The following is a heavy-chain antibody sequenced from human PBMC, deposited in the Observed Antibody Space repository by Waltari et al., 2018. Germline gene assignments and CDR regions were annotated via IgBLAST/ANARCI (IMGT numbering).Heavy chain of an antibody. J-gene: IGHJ4*02. D-gene: IGHD3-16*01. V-gene: IGHV3-7*01. CDR2: MNEDGSDI. Sequence: EVQLVESGGGLVQPGGSLNLSCAASGCIFSRHGMSWVRQAPGKGPEWVANMNEDGSDIYYVDSVKGRFSISRDNAKNSLYLQMNSLRADDTAIYYCARDMGIYTNYVTYWGQGTLVTVSS. CDR3: ARDMGIYTNYVTY. CDR1: GCIFSRHG.